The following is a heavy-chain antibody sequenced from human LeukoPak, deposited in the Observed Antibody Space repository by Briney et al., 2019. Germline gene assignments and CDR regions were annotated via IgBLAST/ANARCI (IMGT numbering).Heavy chain of an antibody. J-gene: IGHJ4*02. D-gene: IGHD5-18*01. CDR2: IRYDGSNK. CDR1: GFTFSSHR. V-gene: IGHV3-30*02. CDR3: AKGTHTAMVYFDY. Sequence: PSGSLILACSAHGFTFSSHRRDSVRQATGKGLGRVAFIRYDGSNKYYAASVKGRFTISRDNSKNTLYLQMNSLRAEDTAVYYCAKGTHTAMVYFDYWGQGTLVTVSS.